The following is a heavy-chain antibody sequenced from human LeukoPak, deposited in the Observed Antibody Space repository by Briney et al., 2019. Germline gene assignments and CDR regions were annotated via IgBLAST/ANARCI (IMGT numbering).Heavy chain of an antibody. CDR1: GGSISSSSYY. CDR3: ARAPRIAVAGIRLCFDY. Sequence: NPSETLSLTCTVSGGSISSSSYYWGWIRQPPGKGLEWIGSIYYSGSTYYNPSLKSRVTISVDTSKNQFSLKLSSVTAADTAVYYCARAPRIAVAGIRLCFDYWGQGTLVTVSS. J-gene: IGHJ4*02. D-gene: IGHD6-19*01. V-gene: IGHV4-39*07. CDR2: IYYSGST.